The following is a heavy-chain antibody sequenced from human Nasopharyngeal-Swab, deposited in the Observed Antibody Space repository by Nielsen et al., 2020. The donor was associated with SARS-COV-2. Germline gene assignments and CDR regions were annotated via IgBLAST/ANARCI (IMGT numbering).Heavy chain of an antibody. CDR1: GFTFSTYA. J-gene: IGHJ6*02. V-gene: IGHV3-30*18. CDR2: ISNDGSNK. Sequence: GESLKISCAASGFTFSTYAMHWVRQAPGKGLEWVTLISNDGSNKYYGDSVKGRFTISRDNSRNTLFLQMNSLRPEDPAVYYCAKAQGIRYGLDVWGHGTTVTVSS. CDR3: AKAQGIRYGLDV.